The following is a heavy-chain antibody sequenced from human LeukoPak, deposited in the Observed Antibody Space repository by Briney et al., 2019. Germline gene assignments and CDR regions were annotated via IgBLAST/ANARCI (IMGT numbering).Heavy chain of an antibody. CDR3: ARGPSIAARYDAFDI. Sequence: GGSLRRSCAASEFTFTSYELNWVRQAPGKGLEWDSYIVRIVTTIPCADSLKARFNISRDNSKSSLYLQVISLRAEDTAVYYCARGPSIAARYDAFDIWGQGTMVTVSS. V-gene: IGHV3-48*03. D-gene: IGHD6-6*01. CDR2: IVRIVTTI. CDR1: EFTFTSYE. J-gene: IGHJ3*02.